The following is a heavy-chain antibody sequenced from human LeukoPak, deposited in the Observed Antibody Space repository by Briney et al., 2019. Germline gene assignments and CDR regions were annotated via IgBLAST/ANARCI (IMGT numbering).Heavy chain of an antibody. V-gene: IGHV3-53*01. CDR2: IYSGGST. D-gene: IGHD6-19*01. CDR1: GFTVSSNY. CDR3: ARDIAYSSGWYYFDY. Sequence: GGSLRLSCAASGFTVSSNYMSWVRHAPGKGLEWVSVIYSGGSTYYADSVKGRFTISRDNSKNTLYLQMNSLRAEDTAVYYCARDIAYSSGWYYFDYWGQGTLVTVSS. J-gene: IGHJ4*02.